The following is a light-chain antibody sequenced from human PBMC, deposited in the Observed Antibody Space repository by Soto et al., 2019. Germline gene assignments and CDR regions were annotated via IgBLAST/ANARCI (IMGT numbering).Light chain of an antibody. V-gene: IGKV1-5*03. Sequence: DIPMTQSPSTLSAAVGDRVTITCRASQIIGTSLAWYHQKPGKAPNLLIYKASNLESGVPSRFSGSGSGTEFTLTVSRLQPDDFGIYYCQQYNSYPRTFGPGTKVDV. J-gene: IGKJ3*01. CDR3: QQYNSYPRT. CDR2: KAS. CDR1: QIIGTS.